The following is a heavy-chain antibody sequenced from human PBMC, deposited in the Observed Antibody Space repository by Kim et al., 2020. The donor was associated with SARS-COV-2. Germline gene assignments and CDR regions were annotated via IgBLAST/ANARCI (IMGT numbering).Heavy chain of an antibody. D-gene: IGHD3-9*01. CDR3: AKDAHYDILTGYIGGANY. J-gene: IGHJ4*02. V-gene: IGHV3-30*02. Sequence: KGRFTISRDNSKNTRYLQMNSLRAEDTAVYYCAKDAHYDILTGYIGGANYWGQGTLVTVSS.